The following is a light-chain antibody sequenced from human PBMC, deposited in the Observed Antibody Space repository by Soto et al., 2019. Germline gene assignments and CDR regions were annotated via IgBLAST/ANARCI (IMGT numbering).Light chain of an antibody. V-gene: IGLV1-51*01. CDR2: DNN. J-gene: IGLJ2*01. Sequence: QSVLTQPPSVSAAPGQKVTISCSGSSSNIGHNYVSWYQQLPGTAPKLLIYDNNKRPSGIPDRFSGSKSGTSATLGITGLQTGDEADYYCGTWDSSLRGVFGGGTKVTVL. CDR1: SSNIGHNY. CDR3: GTWDSSLRGV.